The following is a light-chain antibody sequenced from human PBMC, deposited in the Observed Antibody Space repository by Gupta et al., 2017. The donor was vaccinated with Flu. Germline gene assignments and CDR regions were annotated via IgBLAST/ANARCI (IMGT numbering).Light chain of an antibody. J-gene: IGLJ1*01. CDR1: TSDVGANNY. Sequence: QSALPQPASVSGSPGQSIAISCPGTTSDVGANNYVSWYQQHPGKAPKVMIYGVNNRPSGVSDRFSGSKSGNTASLTISGLQAEDEADYYCSSYRSSSTSFFFGTGTKVTVL. V-gene: IGLV2-14*01. CDR3: SSYRSSSTSFF. CDR2: GVN.